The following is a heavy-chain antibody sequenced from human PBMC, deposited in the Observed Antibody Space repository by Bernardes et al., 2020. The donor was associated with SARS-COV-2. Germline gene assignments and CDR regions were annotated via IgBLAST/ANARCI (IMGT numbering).Heavy chain of an antibody. J-gene: IGHJ4*02. CDR3: ASGSVRFLEWLFSYYFDY. D-gene: IGHD3-3*01. CDR2: IYYSGST. Sequence: SETLSLTCTVSGGSISSSSYYWGWIRQPPGKGLEWIGSIYYSGSTYYNPSLKSRVTISVDTSKNQFSLKLSSVTAADTAVYYCASGSVRFLEWLFSYYFDYWGQGTLVTVSS. CDR1: GGSISSSSYY. V-gene: IGHV4-39*01.